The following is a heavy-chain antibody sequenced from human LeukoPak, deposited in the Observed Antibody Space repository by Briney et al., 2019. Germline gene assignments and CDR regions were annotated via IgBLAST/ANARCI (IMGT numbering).Heavy chain of an antibody. D-gene: IGHD6-13*01. CDR1: GFTFSNYA. Sequence: PGASLRLSCAASGFTFSNYAMSWVRQAPGKGLEWVSTISGSGGGTYYADSVKGRFTISRDNSKNTLYLQMNSLRAEDTAVYYCAKPGAAGTIYYYGMDVWGQGTTVTVSS. CDR2: ISGSGGGT. CDR3: AKPGAAGTIYYYGMDV. J-gene: IGHJ6*02. V-gene: IGHV3-23*01.